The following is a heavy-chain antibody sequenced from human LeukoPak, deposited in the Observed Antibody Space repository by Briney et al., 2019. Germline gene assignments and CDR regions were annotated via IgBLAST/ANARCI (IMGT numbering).Heavy chain of an antibody. D-gene: IGHD2-2*01. CDR2: ISSRGTYK. CDR3: AREVVVPAAMSYYYYYYMDV. J-gene: IGHJ6*03. V-gene: IGHV3-21*01. Sequence: GGSLRLSCVDSTLSVGGSFVSWVRQAPGKGLEWVSSISSRGTYKNSADSLKGRFTISRDNAKNSLYLQMNSLRAEDTAVYYCAREVVVPAAMSYYYYYYMDVWGKGTTVTVSS. CDR1: TLSVGGSF.